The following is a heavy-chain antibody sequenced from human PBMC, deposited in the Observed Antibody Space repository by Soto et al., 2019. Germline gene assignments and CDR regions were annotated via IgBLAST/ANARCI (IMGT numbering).Heavy chain of an antibody. CDR1: GFKLSDCN. V-gene: IGHV3-21*01. D-gene: IGHD2-2*01. CDR3: AREKCSSKNCYLVAYYGMDX. Sequence: WGSLRLSFAVSGFKLSDCNMNWVRQVPGKGLEWVSSISSTGFYIYYIDSLRGRLTISRDNAKHSVYLQMNSRRGEDSAVYFCAREKCSSKNCYLVAYYGMDXWGQGTTVTVS. CDR2: ISSTGFYI. J-gene: IGHJ6*02.